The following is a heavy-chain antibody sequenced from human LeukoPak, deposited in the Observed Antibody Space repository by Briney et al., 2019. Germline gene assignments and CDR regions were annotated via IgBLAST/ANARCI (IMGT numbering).Heavy chain of an antibody. Sequence: SQTLSLTCTVSGGSISSGSYYWSWIRQPAGKGLEWIGRIYTSGSTNYSPSLKSRVTMSVDTSKNQFSLKLTSVTAADTAVYYCARRDYDAFDIWGQGTVVTVSS. CDR1: GGSISSGSYY. J-gene: IGHJ3*02. CDR2: IYTSGST. CDR3: ARRDYDAFDI. V-gene: IGHV4-61*02. D-gene: IGHD3/OR15-3a*01.